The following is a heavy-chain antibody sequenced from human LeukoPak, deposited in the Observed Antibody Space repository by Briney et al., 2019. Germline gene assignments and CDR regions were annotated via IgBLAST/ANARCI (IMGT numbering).Heavy chain of an antibody. CDR1: GFTFSSYW. D-gene: IGHD6-19*01. J-gene: IGHJ1*01. Sequence: GGSLRLSCAASGFTFSSYWMNWVRQAPGKGLEWVANIKEDGSDKNYVDSVKGRFTISRDNSKNTLNLQMTSLRAEDTAVYYCARVSEDYSSGWYEEYFQYWGQGTLVIVSS. V-gene: IGHV3-7*02. CDR2: IKEDGSDK. CDR3: ARVSEDYSSGWYEEYFQY.